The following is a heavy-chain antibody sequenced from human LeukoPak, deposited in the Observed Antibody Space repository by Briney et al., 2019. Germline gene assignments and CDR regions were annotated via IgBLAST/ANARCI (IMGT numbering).Heavy chain of an antibody. V-gene: IGHV3-30*04. Sequence: GGSLRLSCAASGFTFSNYVMHWVRQAPGKGLEWGTVISYDGSTKNDADSVKGRFTISRDNSKNTVFLEMNSLRTEDTAFYYCARGRSITILRGVAISDGFDIWGQGTMVTVSS. J-gene: IGHJ3*02. D-gene: IGHD3-10*01. CDR3: ARGRSITILRGVAISDGFDI. CDR2: ISYDGSTK. CDR1: GFTFSNYV.